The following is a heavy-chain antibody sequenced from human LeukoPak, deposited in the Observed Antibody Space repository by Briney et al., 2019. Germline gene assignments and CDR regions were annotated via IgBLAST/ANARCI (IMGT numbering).Heavy chain of an antibody. Sequence: PGGSLRLSCAASGFTFNRYTINWVRQAPGKGLEWVSSITSSSGYIYSADSVKGRFTISRDNAKNSLYLQMNSLRAEDTALYYCVRSPNGGFDAFDIWGQGTMVTVSS. D-gene: IGHD2-15*01. CDR3: VRSPNGGFDAFDI. J-gene: IGHJ3*02. CDR2: ITSSSGYI. CDR1: GFTFNRYT. V-gene: IGHV3-21*01.